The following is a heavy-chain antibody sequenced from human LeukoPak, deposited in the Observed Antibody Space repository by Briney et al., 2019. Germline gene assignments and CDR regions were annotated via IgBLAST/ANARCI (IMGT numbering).Heavy chain of an antibody. CDR1: GGSISSSSYY. J-gene: IGHJ4*02. V-gene: IGHV4-39*01. Sequence: SETLSLTCTVSGGSISSSSYYWGWIRQPPGKGLEWIGSIYYSGSTYYNPSLKSRVTISVDTSKNQFSLKLSSVTAPDTAVYYCASNCGGDCYDADYWGQGTLVTVSS. CDR2: IYYSGST. CDR3: ASNCGGDCYDADY. D-gene: IGHD2-21*02.